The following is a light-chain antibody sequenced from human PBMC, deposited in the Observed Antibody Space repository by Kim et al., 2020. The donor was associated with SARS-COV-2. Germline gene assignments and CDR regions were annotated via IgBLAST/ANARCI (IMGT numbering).Light chain of an antibody. J-gene: IGLJ2*01. Sequence: GQSLTISYAGTGGEVGGYNHVSWDQQHPGKAPKVVIFDVTQRPAGVPDRFSAPKSGNTASLTISGLQSEGEADYYCSSYAGTYRLLFGGGTQL. V-gene: IGLV2-11*03. CDR2: DVT. CDR3: SSYAGTYRLL. CDR1: GGEVGGYNH.